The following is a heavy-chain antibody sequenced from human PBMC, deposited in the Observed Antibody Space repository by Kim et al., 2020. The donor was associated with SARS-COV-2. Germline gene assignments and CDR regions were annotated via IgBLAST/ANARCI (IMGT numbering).Heavy chain of an antibody. CDR1: GFTFSSYA. V-gene: IGHV3-30-3*01. J-gene: IGHJ6*02. CDR2: ISYDGSNK. CDR3: ARGGRDYTSYYYYGMDV. Sequence: GGSLRLSCAASGFTFSSYAMHWVRQAPGKGLEWVAVISYDGSNKYYADSVKGRFTISRDNSKNTLYLQMNSLRAEDTAVYYCARGGRDYTSYYYYGMDVWGQGTTVTVSS. D-gene: IGHD3-16*01.